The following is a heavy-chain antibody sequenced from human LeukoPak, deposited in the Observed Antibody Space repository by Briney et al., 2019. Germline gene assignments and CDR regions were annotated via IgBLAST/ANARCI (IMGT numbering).Heavy chain of an antibody. D-gene: IGHD3-9*01. CDR2: IYTDGTDT. CDR1: GFSFSSYW. J-gene: IGHJ4*02. V-gene: IGHV3-74*03. Sequence: PGGSLRLSCAASGFSFSSYWMHWVRQAPGKGLVWVSRIYTDGTDTTYADSVKGRFTISRDNAKNTLYLQMNSLRAEDTAVYYCARLLPGGTRHLDSWGRGTLVTVSS. CDR3: ARLLPGGTRHLDS.